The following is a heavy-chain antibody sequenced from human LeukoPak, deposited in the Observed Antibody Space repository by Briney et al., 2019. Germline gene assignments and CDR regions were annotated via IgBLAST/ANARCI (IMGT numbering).Heavy chain of an antibody. CDR3: AKDPPLDP. V-gene: IGHV3-23*01. Sequence: GGSLRLSCAASGFTFSSYGMHWVRQAPGKGLEWVSTISGVDGATYYADSVKGRFTISRDNAKNTLYLQMNSLRAEDTAVYYCAKDPPLDPWGQGTLVTVSS. CDR2: ISGVDGAT. J-gene: IGHJ5*02. CDR1: GFTFSSYG.